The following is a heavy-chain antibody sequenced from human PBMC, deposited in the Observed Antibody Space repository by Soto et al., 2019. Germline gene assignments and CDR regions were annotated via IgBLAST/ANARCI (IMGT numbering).Heavy chain of an antibody. CDR1: GFTFSSYA. J-gene: IGHJ3*02. CDR3: ARVGLYSGYGQGGAFDI. Sequence: EVQLVESGGGLVQPGGSLRLSCAASGFTFSSYAMHWVRQAPGKGLEYVSAISSNGGSTYYANSVKGRFTISRDNSKNTLYLQMGSLRAEDMAVYYCARVGLYSGYGQGGAFDIWGQGTMVTVSS. D-gene: IGHD5-12*01. CDR2: ISSNGGST. V-gene: IGHV3-64*01.